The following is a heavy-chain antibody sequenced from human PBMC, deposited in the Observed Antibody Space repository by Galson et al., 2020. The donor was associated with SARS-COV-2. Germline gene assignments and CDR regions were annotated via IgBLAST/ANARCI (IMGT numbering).Heavy chain of an antibody. CDR3: ARHGYDYVWGSYRYGFDY. V-gene: IGHV4-59*08. D-gene: IGHD3-16*02. CDR2: IYYSGST. J-gene: IGHJ4*02. Sequence: SETLSLTCTVSGGSISSYYWSWIRQPPGKGLEWIGYIYYSGSTNYNPSLKSRVTISVDTSKNQFSLKLSSVTAADTAVYYCARHGYDYVWGSYRYGFDYWGQGTLVTVSS. CDR1: GGSISSYY.